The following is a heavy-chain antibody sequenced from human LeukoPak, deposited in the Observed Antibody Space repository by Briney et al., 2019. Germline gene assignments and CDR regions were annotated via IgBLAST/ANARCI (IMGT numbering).Heavy chain of an antibody. J-gene: IGHJ4*02. CDR1: GFTFDTYW. V-gene: IGHV3-7*01. CDR2: IKQDGHEN. Sequence: GGSLRLSCAASGFTFDTYWMTWVRQAPGRGLEWVANIKQDGHENYSVDSVKGRFTISRDNAKNSLYLQMNSLRAEDTAVYYCAREKFARTGTFDYWGQGTLVTVSS. D-gene: IGHD1-1*01. CDR3: AREKFARTGTFDY.